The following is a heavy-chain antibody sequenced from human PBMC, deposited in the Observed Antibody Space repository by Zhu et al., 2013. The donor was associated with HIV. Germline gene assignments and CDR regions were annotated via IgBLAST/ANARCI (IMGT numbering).Heavy chain of an antibody. CDR2: INPDGGRT. J-gene: IGHJ6*02. CDR1: GYTFTSYY. D-gene: IGHD1-26*01. Sequence: QVQLVQSGAEVKKPGAAVKVSCKATGYTFTSYYIHWVRQAPGQGLEWMGMINPDGGRTDYAQKFQGRVIMARDTSTSTVYMELSSLRSDDAAVFYCARALRVWVANKGFYCYTLDVWGQGTTVIVSS. CDR3: ARALRVWVANKGFYCYTLDV. V-gene: IGHV1-46*01.